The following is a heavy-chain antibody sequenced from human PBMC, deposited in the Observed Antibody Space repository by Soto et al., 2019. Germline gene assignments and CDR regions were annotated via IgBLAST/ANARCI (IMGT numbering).Heavy chain of an antibody. CDR2: ISSSSSYI. D-gene: IGHD3-9*01. Sequence: GGSLRLSCAASGFTFSSYSMNWVRQAPGKGLEWVSSISSSSSYIYYADSVKGRFTISRDNAKNSLYLQMNSLRAEDTAVYYCARDTGKPYYDILTGPMDVWGQGTTVTVSS. J-gene: IGHJ6*02. CDR3: ARDTGKPYYDILTGPMDV. V-gene: IGHV3-21*01. CDR1: GFTFSSYS.